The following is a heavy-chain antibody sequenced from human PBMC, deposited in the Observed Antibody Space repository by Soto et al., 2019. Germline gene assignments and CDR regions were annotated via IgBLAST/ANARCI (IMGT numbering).Heavy chain of an antibody. V-gene: IGHV3-74*01. CDR3: ARLGESGSGVGSDY. J-gene: IGHJ4*02. CDR2: INSDVSST. D-gene: IGHD3-10*01. CDR1: GLTFSSYW. Sequence: EVQLAESGGGLVQPGGSLRLSCAASGLTFSSYWMHWVRQAPGKGLVWVSRINSDVSSTSYADSVKGRFTISRDNAKNTLYLQLNSLRAEDTAVYYCARLGESGSGVGSDYWGQGILVTVSS.